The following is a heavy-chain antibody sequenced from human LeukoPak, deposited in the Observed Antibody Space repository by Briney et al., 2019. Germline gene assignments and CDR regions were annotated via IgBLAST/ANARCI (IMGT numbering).Heavy chain of an antibody. CDR3: ARDVYCSGGSCQYLTPVPNFDY. D-gene: IGHD2-15*01. CDR1: GDSVNCGAYY. V-gene: IGHV4-61*02. CDR2: IYPLETT. Sequence: SETLSLTCTVSGDSVNCGAYYWSWLRQPAGKEPEWIGRIYPLETTNYNPSLKSRVAISVDTSKNQFSLKLSSVTAADTAVYYCARDVYCSGGSCQYLTPVPNFDYWGQGTLVTVSS. J-gene: IGHJ4*02.